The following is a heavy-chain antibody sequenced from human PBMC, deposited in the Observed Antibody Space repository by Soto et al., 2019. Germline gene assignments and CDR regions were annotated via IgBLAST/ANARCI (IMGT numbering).Heavy chain of an antibody. Sequence: QVQLVESGGGEVQPGRSLRLSCAASGFTFSTHAMHWVRQAPGKGLECVAIVSFDGSNKYYADSVKGRFTISRDNSKNTLYLQMSGLTPEDTAVYCCARDHTGITTTGGGRIDHWGQGTLVTVSS. V-gene: IGHV3-30-3*01. CDR1: GFTFSTHA. CDR3: ARDHTGITTTGGGRIDH. CDR2: VSFDGSNK. J-gene: IGHJ4*02. D-gene: IGHD1-20*01.